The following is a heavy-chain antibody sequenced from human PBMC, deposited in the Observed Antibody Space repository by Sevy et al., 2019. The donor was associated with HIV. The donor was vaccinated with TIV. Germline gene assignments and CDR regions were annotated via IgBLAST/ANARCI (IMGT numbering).Heavy chain of an antibody. CDR1: EFTFSSHA. D-gene: IGHD3-3*02. V-gene: IGHV3-23*01. J-gene: IGHJ3*02. CDR3: ARDGRGISAFDI. Sequence: GGSLRLSCAASEFTFSSHAVIWVRQAPGKGLEWVSAISGNGENRHYADSVRGRFTISRDNFKNTLYLQMNSLRAEDTALYYCARDGRGISAFDIWGQGTMVTVSS. CDR2: ISGNGENR.